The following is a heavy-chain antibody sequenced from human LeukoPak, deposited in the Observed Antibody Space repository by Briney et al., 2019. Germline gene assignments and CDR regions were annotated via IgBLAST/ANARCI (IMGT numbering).Heavy chain of an antibody. CDR2: ISRDSVTT. CDR1: GFTFSSYS. CDR3: ARSLRSPRYCIDDTCYFDY. Sequence: GGSLRLSCAASGFTFSSYSMNWVRQAPGKGLEWISYISRDSVTTYYADSVKGRFTISRDNAKNTQYLQINSLRVEDTAVYYCARSLRSPRYCIDDTCYFDYWGQGTLVTVSS. J-gene: IGHJ4*02. V-gene: IGHV3-48*01. D-gene: IGHD2-15*01.